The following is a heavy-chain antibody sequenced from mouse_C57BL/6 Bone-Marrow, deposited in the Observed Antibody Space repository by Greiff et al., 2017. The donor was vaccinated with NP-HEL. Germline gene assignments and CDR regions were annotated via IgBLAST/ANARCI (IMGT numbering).Heavy chain of an antibody. CDR1: GFTFSSYG. CDR2: ISSGGSYT. J-gene: IGHJ1*03. CDR3: ARPDV. Sequence: EVQVVESGGDLVKPGGSLKLSCAASGFTFSSYGMSWVRQTPDKRLEWVATISSGGSYTYYPDSVKGRFTISRDNAKNTLYLQMSSLKSEDTAMYYCARPDVWGTGTTVTVSS. V-gene: IGHV5-6*01.